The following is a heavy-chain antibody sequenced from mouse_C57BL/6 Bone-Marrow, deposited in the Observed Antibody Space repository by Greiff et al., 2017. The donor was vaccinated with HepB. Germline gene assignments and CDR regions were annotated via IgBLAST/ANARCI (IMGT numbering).Heavy chain of an antibody. CDR1: GYTFTSYW. V-gene: IGHV1-64*01. CDR3: ARGQWLLRGYFDY. CDR2: IHPNSGST. Sequence: VQLQQPGAELVKPGASVKLSCKASGYTFTSYWMHWVKQRPGQGLEWIGMIHPNSGSTNYNEKFKSKATLTVDKSSSTAYMQLSSLTSEDSAVYYCARGQWLLRGYFDYWGQGTTLTVSS. J-gene: IGHJ2*01. D-gene: IGHD2-3*01.